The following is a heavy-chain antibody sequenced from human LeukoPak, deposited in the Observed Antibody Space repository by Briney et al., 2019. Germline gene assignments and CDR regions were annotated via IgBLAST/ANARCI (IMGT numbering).Heavy chain of an antibody. D-gene: IGHD3-10*01. CDR2: IYPGDSDT. CDR1: GYNFTSYW. Sequence: GESLKISCKASGYNFTSYWIDWVRQMPGKGLQWMGIIYPGDSDTRYSPSFQGQVTISADKSISTAYLQWSSLKASDTAMYYCARQVREQVRGVTVDYWGQGTLVTVSS. J-gene: IGHJ4*02. V-gene: IGHV5-51*01. CDR3: ARQVREQVRGVTVDY.